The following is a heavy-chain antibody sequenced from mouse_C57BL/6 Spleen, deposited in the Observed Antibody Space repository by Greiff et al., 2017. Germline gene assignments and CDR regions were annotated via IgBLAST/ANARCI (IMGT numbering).Heavy chain of an antibody. CDR3: ARSPSYGSSYPDY. CDR2: IHPYSGST. CDR1: GYTFTSYW. V-gene: IGHV1-64*01. D-gene: IGHD1-1*01. J-gene: IGHJ2*01. Sequence: QVQLQQPGAELVKPGASVKLSCKASGYTFTSYWMHWVKQRPGQGLEWIGMIHPYSGSTNYNEKFKSKATLTVDKSSSTAYMQLSSLTSEDSAVXYCARSPSYGSSYPDYWGQGTTLTVSS.